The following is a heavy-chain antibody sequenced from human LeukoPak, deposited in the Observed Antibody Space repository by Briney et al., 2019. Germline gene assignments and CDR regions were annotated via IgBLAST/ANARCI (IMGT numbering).Heavy chain of an antibody. CDR1: GFTFSNYA. V-gene: IGHV3-23*01. CDR2: FKSADSA. CDR3: AKVIRSNWYGTFDY. Sequence: GSLRLSCAASGFTFSNYAMSWVRQAPGKGLEWVSGFKSADSAYYADSVKGRFTISRDNSKSTMYLQMNSLRAEDTAVYYCAKVIRSNWYGTFDYWGQGTLVTVSS. D-gene: IGHD6-13*01. J-gene: IGHJ4*02.